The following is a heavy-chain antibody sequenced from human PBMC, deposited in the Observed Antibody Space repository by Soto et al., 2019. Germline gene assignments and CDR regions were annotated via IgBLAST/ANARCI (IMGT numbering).Heavy chain of an antibody. V-gene: IGHV1-2*02. CDR2: INPNSGGT. D-gene: IGHD5-12*01. J-gene: IGHJ4*02. CDR1: GYTITGSY. CDR3: ARDRRDGYNSAFDY. Sequence: GASVKVSCKASGYTITGSYMHWVRQAPGQGLEWMGWINPNSGGTNYEPKFQGRVTMTRDTSIRTAYMELSRLISDDTAVYYCARDRRDGYNSAFDYWGQGTLVTVSS.